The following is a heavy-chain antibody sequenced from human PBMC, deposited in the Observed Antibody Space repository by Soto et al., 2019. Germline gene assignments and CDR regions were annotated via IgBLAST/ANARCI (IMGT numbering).Heavy chain of an antibody. D-gene: IGHD5-18*01. V-gene: IGHV3-23*01. CDR1: GFTFSSYA. CDR3: AKDSKNQIQTYYNGMDV. Sequence: GGSLRLSCAASGFTFSSYAMSWVRQAPGKGLEWISAISNSGGSTYYADSVKGRFAISRDNSKNTLYLQMNSLRAEDTAVYYCAKDSKNQIQTYYNGMDVWGQGTTVTVSS. J-gene: IGHJ6*02. CDR2: ISNSGGST.